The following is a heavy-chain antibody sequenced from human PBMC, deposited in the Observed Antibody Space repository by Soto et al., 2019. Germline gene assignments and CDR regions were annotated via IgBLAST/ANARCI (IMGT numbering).Heavy chain of an antibody. Sequence: DVQLVESGGGLVQPGRSLRLSCAASGFTFDDYAMHWVRQAPGKGLEWVSGISWNSGSVGYADSVKGRFTISRDNAKNSLYLQMNSLRAEDTALYYCAKDATSLLPYYFDYWGQGTLVTVSS. V-gene: IGHV3-9*01. CDR2: ISWNSGSV. J-gene: IGHJ4*02. CDR1: GFTFDDYA. CDR3: AKDATSLLPYYFDY. D-gene: IGHD1-26*01.